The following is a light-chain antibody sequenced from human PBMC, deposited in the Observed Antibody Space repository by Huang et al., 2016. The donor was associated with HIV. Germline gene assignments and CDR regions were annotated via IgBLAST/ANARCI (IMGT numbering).Light chain of an antibody. CDR2: GAY. Sequence: EIVMTQSPVIVSVSPGERAALSCRASESIGRNLAWYQQKPGQAPRLLIYGAYTRSTGIPARFSGSRSGTDFTLTITSLQSEDFAVYYCQQYNNWPPYTFGQGTRLEIK. V-gene: IGKV3-15*01. J-gene: IGKJ2*01. CDR3: QQYNNWPPYT. CDR1: ESIGRN.